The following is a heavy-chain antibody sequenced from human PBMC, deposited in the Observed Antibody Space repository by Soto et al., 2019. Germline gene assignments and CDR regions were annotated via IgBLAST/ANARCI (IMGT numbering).Heavy chain of an antibody. CDR3: ARILYSSGWNIDY. CDR1: GGSISSYY. J-gene: IGHJ4*02. CDR2: IYSSGST. D-gene: IGHD6-19*01. Sequence: QVQLQESGPGLVKPSETLSFTCTVSGGSISSYYWSWIRQPPGKGLEWNGFIYSSGSTNYTPSLKSRVTIAVDTSKNQFSLKLSSVTAADTAVYYCARILYSSGWNIDYWGQGTLVTVSS. V-gene: IGHV4-59*08.